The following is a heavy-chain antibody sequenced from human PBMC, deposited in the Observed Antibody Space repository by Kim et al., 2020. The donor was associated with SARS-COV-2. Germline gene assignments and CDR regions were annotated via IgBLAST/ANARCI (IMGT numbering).Heavy chain of an antibody. CDR2: ISSSSSYT. CDR3: ARDFGHVRFGGGFDP. CDR1: GFTFSDYY. D-gene: IGHD3-10*01. Sequence: GGSLRLSCAASGFTFSDYYMSWIRQAPGKGLEWVSYISSSSSYTNYADSVKGRFTISRDNAKNSLYLQMNSLRAEDTAVYYCARDFGHVRFGGGFDPWGQGTLVTVSS. J-gene: IGHJ5*02. V-gene: IGHV3-11*05.